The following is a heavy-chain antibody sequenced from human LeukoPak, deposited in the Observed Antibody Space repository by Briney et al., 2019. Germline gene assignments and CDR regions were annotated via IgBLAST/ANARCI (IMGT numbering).Heavy chain of an antibody. J-gene: IGHJ4*02. CDR1: EFTVSVNY. CDR3: ARTGEGHFDY. D-gene: IGHD7-27*01. Sequence: QPGGSLRLSCAASEFTVSVNYMSWVRQAPGKGLEWVSVIYSGGSTYYADSVKGRFTISRDNSKNTLYLQMNSLRAEDTAVYYCARTGEGHFDYWGQGTLVTVSS. V-gene: IGHV3-53*01. CDR2: IYSGGST.